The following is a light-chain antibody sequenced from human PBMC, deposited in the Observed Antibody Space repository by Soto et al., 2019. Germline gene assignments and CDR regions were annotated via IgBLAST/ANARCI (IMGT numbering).Light chain of an antibody. CDR2: AAS. J-gene: IGKJ2*01. CDR1: QGISDY. V-gene: IGKV1-27*01. Sequence: DIQMTQSPSSLSAYVGDRVTITCRASQGISDYLAWFQQKPGKVPKLLIFAASTLQSGVPSRFRGSGSGTDFTLTISSMQPEDVATYYCQKYNSAPRTFGQGIKLEIK. CDR3: QKYNSAPRT.